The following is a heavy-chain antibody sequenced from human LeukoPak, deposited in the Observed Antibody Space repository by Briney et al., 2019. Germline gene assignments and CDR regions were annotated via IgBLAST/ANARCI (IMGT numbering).Heavy chain of an antibody. CDR3: AADSRVYSSSSEDYYYYGMDV. CDR1: GYTFTSYY. V-gene: IGHV1-46*01. D-gene: IGHD6-6*01. J-gene: IGHJ6*02. Sequence: ASVKVSCKASGYTFTSYYMHWVRQAPGQGLEWMGIINPSGGSTSYAQKFQERVTITRDMSTSTAYMELSSLRSEDTAVYYCAADSRVYSSSSEDYYYYGMDVWGQGTTVTVSS. CDR2: INPSGGST.